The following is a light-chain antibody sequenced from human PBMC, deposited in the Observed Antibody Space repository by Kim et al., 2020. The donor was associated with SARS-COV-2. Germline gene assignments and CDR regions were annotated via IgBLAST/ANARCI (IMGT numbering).Light chain of an antibody. V-gene: IGKV3-15*01. CDR1: ESVRRN. CDR3: QQYSNWPPYS. CDR2: GGS. Sequence: VCPGERATLSCRASESVRRNVAWYQQKPGQAPRLLIYGGSTRATNIPAKFSGSGSGTEFTLTINSLQSDDSAVYYCQQYSNWPPYSFGQGTKLEI. J-gene: IGKJ2*03.